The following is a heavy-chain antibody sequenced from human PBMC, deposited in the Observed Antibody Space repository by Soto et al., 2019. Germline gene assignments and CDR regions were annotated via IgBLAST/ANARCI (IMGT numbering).Heavy chain of an antibody. D-gene: IGHD1-1*01. CDR3: ARNILGGPTDV. J-gene: IGHJ4*02. CDR1: GYTFTAHA. V-gene: IGHV1-3*04. CDR2: INTGKGDT. Sequence: GASVKVSCKASGYTFTAHAMHWVRQAPGQGLEWMGWINTGKGDTKYSQKFQGRITITRDTSASTTYMELSSLKSEGTALYYCARNILGGPTDVWGPGTLVTVSS.